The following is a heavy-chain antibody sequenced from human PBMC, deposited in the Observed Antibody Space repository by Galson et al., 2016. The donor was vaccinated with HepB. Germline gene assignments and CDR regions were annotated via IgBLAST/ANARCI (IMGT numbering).Heavy chain of an antibody. CDR3: AKDMSPGGMDV. J-gene: IGHJ6*02. Sequence: SLRLSCAASGFTSNEQAMHWVRLAPGRGLEWVSGIYWRSNAMDYANSVKGRFTISRDNAKNSLYLQMHSLRTEDTALYFCAKDMSPGGMDVWGQGTTVTV. V-gene: IGHV3-9*02. CDR2: IYWRSNAM. CDR1: GFTSNEQA.